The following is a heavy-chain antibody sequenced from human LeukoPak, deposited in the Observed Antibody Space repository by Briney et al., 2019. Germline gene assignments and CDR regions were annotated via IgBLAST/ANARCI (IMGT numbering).Heavy chain of an antibody. Sequence: GGSLRLSCAASGSTFDDYGMSWVRQAPGKGLEWVSGINWNGGSTGYADSVKGRFTISRDNAKNSLYLQMNSLRAEDTALYYCARLDYYGSGSYYNDYYYYMDVWGKGTTVTVSS. D-gene: IGHD3-10*01. CDR1: GSTFDDYG. J-gene: IGHJ6*03. CDR3: ARLDYYGSGSYYNDYYYYMDV. CDR2: INWNGGST. V-gene: IGHV3-20*04.